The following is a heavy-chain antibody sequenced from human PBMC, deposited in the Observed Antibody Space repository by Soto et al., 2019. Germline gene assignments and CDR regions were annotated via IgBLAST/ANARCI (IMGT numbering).Heavy chain of an antibody. Sequence: GESLKISCKGSGYSFTSYWIGWVRQVPGKGLEWMGFIYPGDSDTRYSPSFQGQVTIAADKSISTAYLQWSSLKASDTAMYYCASLGIAAGYIDAFDIWGQGTMVTVSS. CDR2: IYPGDSDT. CDR1: GYSFTSYW. D-gene: IGHD6-13*01. V-gene: IGHV5-51*01. CDR3: ASLGIAAGYIDAFDI. J-gene: IGHJ3*02.